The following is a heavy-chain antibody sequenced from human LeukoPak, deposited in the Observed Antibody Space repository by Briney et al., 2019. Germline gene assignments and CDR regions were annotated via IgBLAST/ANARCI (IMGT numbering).Heavy chain of an antibody. CDR2: INYSGRI. Sequence: SETLSLTCIVSSGFISSNYWSWIRQTPGKGLEWIAFINYSGRIKYNPSLQSRVSISLDTSKNHFSLQLRSVMAADTAVYYCARLVDYDNSGDPDIFDIWGQGTIVSIS. D-gene: IGHD3-22*01. J-gene: IGHJ3*02. CDR1: SGFISSNY. V-gene: IGHV4-59*01. CDR3: ARLVDYDNSGDPDIFDI.